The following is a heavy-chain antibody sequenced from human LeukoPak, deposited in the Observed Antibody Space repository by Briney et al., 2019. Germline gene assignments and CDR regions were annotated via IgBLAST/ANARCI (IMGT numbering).Heavy chain of an antibody. Sequence: ASVKVSCKASGYTFTGYYMHWVRQAPGQGLEWMGGIIPIFGTANYAQKFQGRVTITADESTSTAYMELSSLRSEDTAVYYCASQTSVPSYSPNYYYYYMDVWGKGTTVTVSS. CDR1: GYTFTGYY. CDR2: IIPIFGTA. J-gene: IGHJ6*03. V-gene: IGHV1-69*13. D-gene: IGHD2-15*01. CDR3: ASQTSVPSYSPNYYYYYMDV.